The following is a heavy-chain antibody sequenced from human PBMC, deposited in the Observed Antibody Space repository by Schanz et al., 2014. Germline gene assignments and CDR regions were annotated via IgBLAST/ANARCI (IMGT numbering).Heavy chain of an antibody. J-gene: IGHJ4*02. CDR1: GYTFTSDS. V-gene: IGHV1-18*04. CDR3: ARGRALDY. CDR2: ISPYNGNA. Sequence: QVQLVQSGAEVKKPGASVKVSCKASGYTFTSDSMHWVRQAPGQGLACMRWISPYNGNANYAPKVHSRVTVTTDTSASTDYMELRSQTSDDTAVYYYARGRALDYWGQGTLVTVSS.